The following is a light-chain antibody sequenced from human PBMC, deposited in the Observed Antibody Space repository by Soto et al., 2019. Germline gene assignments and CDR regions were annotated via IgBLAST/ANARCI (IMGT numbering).Light chain of an antibody. V-gene: IGKV3-20*01. J-gene: IGKJ5*01. CDR3: QQYGSSSIT. Sequence: EIVLSQSPGTLSLSPGERATLSCRASQSVSSSYLACYQQKPGQAPRLLIYGASSRATGIPDRFSGSASGTDFPLTISRLEPEDFAVYYCQQYGSSSITFGQGTRLEIK. CDR2: GAS. CDR1: QSVSSSY.